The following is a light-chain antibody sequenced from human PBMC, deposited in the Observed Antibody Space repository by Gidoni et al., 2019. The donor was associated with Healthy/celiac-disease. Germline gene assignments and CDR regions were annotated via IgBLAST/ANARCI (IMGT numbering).Light chain of an antibody. CDR2: WAS. CDR1: QSVLYSSNNKNY. Sequence: DIVMTQSPDSLAVSMGESAPINCKYSQSVLYSSNNKNYLAWYQQKPGQPPKLLIYWASTRESGVPDRFSGSGSGTDFTLTISSLQAEDVAVYYCQQYYSTPRTFGQGTKVEIK. CDR3: QQYYSTPRT. V-gene: IGKV4-1*01. J-gene: IGKJ1*01.